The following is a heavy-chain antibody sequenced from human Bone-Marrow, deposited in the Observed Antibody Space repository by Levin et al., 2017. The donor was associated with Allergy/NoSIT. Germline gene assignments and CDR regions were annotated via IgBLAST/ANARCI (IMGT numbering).Heavy chain of an antibody. CDR3: ARGGNVGELLWGAHNWFDP. Sequence: SETLSLTCAVYGGSFSGYYWSWIRQPPGKGLEWIGEINHSGSTNYNPSLKSRVTISVDTSKNQFSLKLSSVTAADTAVYYCARGGNVGELLWGAHNWFDPWGQGTLVTVSS. V-gene: IGHV4-34*01. J-gene: IGHJ5*02. CDR1: GGSFSGYY. CDR2: INHSGST. D-gene: IGHD3-10*01.